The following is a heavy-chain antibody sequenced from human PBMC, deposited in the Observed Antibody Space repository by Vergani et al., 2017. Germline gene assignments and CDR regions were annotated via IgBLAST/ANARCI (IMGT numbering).Heavy chain of an antibody. J-gene: IGHJ6*02. Sequence: QVQLQESGPGLVKPSETLSLTCTVSGGSISSYYWSWIRQPPGKGLEWIGYIYYSGSTNYNPSLKSRVTISVDTSKNQFSLKLSSVTAADTAVYYCARDSRGGSGWPYYYYYYGMDVWGQGP. CDR2: IYYSGST. D-gene: IGHD6-19*01. CDR1: GGSISSYY. V-gene: IGHV4-59*01. CDR3: ARDSRGGSGWPYYYYYYGMDV.